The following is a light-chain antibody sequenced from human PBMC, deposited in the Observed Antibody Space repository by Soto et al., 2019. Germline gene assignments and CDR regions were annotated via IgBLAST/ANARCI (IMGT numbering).Light chain of an antibody. V-gene: IGKV3D-15*01. Sequence: EIVMTQSPATLSVSAGERVTLACRASQSVSSNLAWYQQKRGQAPRLLIYGASTRATGIPARFSGSGSGTDFTLTISSLQSEDFAVYYCQQYNNWPPLTFGGGTKVEIK. CDR3: QQYNNWPPLT. CDR2: GAS. CDR1: QSVSSN. J-gene: IGKJ4*01.